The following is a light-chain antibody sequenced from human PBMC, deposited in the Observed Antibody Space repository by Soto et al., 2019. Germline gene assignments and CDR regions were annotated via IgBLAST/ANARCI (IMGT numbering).Light chain of an antibody. CDR2: DAS. V-gene: IGKV3-15*01. Sequence: IVMTQSPATLSVSPGERATLSCRASQSIRSSLAWYQQKPDQSPRLLIYDASTRATDIPAKFSGSGSGTEFTLTISSLQSEDFAVYYCQQYKNWPLTFGGGTKVDIK. CDR1: QSIRSS. CDR3: QQYKNWPLT. J-gene: IGKJ4*01.